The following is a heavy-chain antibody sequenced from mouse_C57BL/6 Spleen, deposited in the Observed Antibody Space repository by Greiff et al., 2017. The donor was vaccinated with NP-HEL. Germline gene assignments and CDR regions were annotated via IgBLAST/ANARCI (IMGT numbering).Heavy chain of an antibody. Sequence: QVQLKQPGAELVKPGASVKLSCKASGYTFTSYWMHWVKQRPGQGLEWIGMIHPNSGSTNYNEKFKSKATLTVDKSSSTAYMQLSSLTSEDSAFYDCARSTMVTTGYWGQGTTLTVSS. CDR3: ARSTMVTTGY. D-gene: IGHD2-2*01. CDR2: IHPNSGST. CDR1: GYTFTSYW. V-gene: IGHV1-64*01. J-gene: IGHJ2*01.